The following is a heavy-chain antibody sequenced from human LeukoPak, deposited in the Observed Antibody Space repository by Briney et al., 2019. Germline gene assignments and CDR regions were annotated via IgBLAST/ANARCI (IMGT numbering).Heavy chain of an antibody. Sequence: ASVKVSCKASGYTFTSYGINWVGQATGQGLEWMGWMNPNSGNTGYAQKFQGRVTMTRNTSISTAYMELSSLRSEDTAVYYCTTMIVVVPDAFDIWGQGTMVTVSS. D-gene: IGHD3-22*01. CDR2: MNPNSGNT. J-gene: IGHJ3*02. CDR3: TTMIVVVPDAFDI. CDR1: GYTFTSYG. V-gene: IGHV1-8*01.